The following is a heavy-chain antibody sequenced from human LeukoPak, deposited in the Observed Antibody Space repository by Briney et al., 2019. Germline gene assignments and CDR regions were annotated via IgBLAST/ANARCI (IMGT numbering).Heavy chain of an antibody. V-gene: IGHV3-23*01. CDR1: GFTFSSYA. Sequence: GGSLRPSCAASGFTFSSYAMSWVRQAPGKGLEWVSGISGSGGSTYYADSVKGRFTISRDNSKSTLYLQMNSLRAGGTAVYYCAKDPIFSGSYGVFDYWGLGTLVTVSS. D-gene: IGHD1-26*01. CDR2: ISGSGGST. J-gene: IGHJ4*02. CDR3: AKDPIFSGSYGVFDY.